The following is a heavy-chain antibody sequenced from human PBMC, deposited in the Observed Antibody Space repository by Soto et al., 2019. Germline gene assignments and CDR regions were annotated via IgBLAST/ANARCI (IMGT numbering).Heavy chain of an antibody. CDR2: IYPDNSNT. D-gene: IGHD6-13*01. J-gene: IGHJ5*02. CDR3: ARQGAAVPTVPLIWFDP. V-gene: IGHV5-51*01. CDR1: GYFFAGYW. Sequence: GESLKISCKGSGYFFAGYWIAWVRQMPGKGLEWMGIIYPDNSNTKYSRSFQGQVTISADKSSSTAYLQWSSLKASDTAIYYCARQGAAVPTVPLIWFDPWGQGTLVTVSP.